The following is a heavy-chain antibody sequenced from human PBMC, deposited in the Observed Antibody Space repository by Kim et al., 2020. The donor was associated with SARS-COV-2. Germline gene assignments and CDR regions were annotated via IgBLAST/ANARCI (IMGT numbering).Heavy chain of an antibody. J-gene: IGHJ4*02. Sequence: NKYNADSLKGRFTISRNNSKNTLYLQMNSLRAEDTAVYYCARDLRYFDYWGQGTLVTVSS. CDR3: ARDLRYFDY. D-gene: IGHD3-16*01. CDR2: NK. V-gene: IGHV3-30*01.